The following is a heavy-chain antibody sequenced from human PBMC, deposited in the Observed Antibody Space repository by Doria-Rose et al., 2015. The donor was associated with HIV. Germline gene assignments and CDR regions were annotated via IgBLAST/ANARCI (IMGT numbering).Heavy chain of an antibody. D-gene: IGHD3-22*01. CDR3: ARNLLEYYYDSSGFDF. CDR2: IKQDGSEK. CDR1: GFTFSSYW. V-gene: IGHV3-7*01. Sequence: EVQLVESGGGLVQPGGSLRLSCAASGFTFSSYWMSWVRQAPGKGLEWVANIKQDGSEKYYVDSVEGRSTISRDNAKNSLNLQMNSLRAEDTAVYYCARNLLEYYYDSSGFDFWGQGTMVTVAS. J-gene: IGHJ4*02.